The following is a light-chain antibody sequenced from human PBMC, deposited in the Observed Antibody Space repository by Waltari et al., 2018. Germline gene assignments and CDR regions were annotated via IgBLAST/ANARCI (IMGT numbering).Light chain of an antibody. CDR3: HQYGSSPET. Sequence: EIVLTQSPGTLSLSPGERAPLSCRASQSVSSSYLAWYQQKPGQAPRLLIYGAASRATGIPDRFSGSGSGTDFTLTISRLEPEDCAVYYCHQYGSSPETFGQGTKVEIK. CDR1: QSVSSSY. CDR2: GAA. V-gene: IGKV3-20*01. J-gene: IGKJ1*01.